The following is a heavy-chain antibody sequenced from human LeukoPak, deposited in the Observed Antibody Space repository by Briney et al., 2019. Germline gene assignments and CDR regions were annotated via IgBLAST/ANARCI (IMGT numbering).Heavy chain of an antibody. Sequence: GGSLRLSCAASGFTFSSYAMSWFRQAPGKGLEWVGFIRSKAYGGTTEYAASVKGRFTISRDDSKSIAYLQMNSLKTEDTAVYYCTRDRLELRADWGQGTLVTVSS. V-gene: IGHV3-49*03. CDR3: TRDRLELRAD. CDR1: GFTFSSYA. J-gene: IGHJ4*02. D-gene: IGHD1-7*01. CDR2: IRSKAYGGTT.